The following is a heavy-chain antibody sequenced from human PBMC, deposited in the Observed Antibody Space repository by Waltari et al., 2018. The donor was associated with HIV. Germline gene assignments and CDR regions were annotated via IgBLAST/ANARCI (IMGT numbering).Heavy chain of an antibody. CDR3: ARPPRYCSGGSCYSPFEY. J-gene: IGHJ4*02. V-gene: IGHV3-21*01. D-gene: IGHD2-15*01. CDR2: ITPSSAV. CDR1: GFTFRRYP. Sequence: EVQLVESGGGLVKRGGSLRLSCAASGFTFRRYPMSWVRQAPGKGLEWVSSITPSSAVYYADSVKGRFTISRDNAKNSLYLQMSSLRAEDTAVYYCARPPRYCSGGSCYSPFEYWGQGALVTVSS.